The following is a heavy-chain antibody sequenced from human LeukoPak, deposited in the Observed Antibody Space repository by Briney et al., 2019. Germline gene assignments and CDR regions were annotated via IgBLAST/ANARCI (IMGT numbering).Heavy chain of an antibody. CDR1: GGSITTSLYY. CDR2: ISDSGST. D-gene: IGHD3-22*01. V-gene: IGHV4-61*05. Sequence: SETLSLTCTVSGGSITTSLYYWSWIRQPPGKGLEWIGYISDSGSTDYNPSLKSRVTISVDTSKNQFSLKLSSVTAADTAVYYCARQTYYYDSSGYYPDGYWGQGTLVTVSS. CDR3: ARQTYYYDSSGYYPDGY. J-gene: IGHJ4*02.